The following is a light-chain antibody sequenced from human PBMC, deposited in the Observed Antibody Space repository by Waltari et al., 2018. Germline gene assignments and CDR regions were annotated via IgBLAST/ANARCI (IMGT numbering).Light chain of an antibody. CDR2: KAS. CDR1: QSITNW. CDR3: QQYDNYWT. J-gene: IGKJ1*01. Sequence: DIQMTQSPYTLSASVGDRVTITCRASQSITNWLAWYQQKPGNAPKLLIYKASNLESGVPSRFSGSGSATEFTLTISSLQPDDFATYYCQQYDNYWTFGQGTKVEIK. V-gene: IGKV1-5*03.